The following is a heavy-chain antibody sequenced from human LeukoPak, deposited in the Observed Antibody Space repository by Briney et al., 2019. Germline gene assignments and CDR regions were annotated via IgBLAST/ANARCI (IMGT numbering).Heavy chain of an antibody. Sequence: PGGSLRLSCAASGFTFSGYGMHWVRQAPGKGLEWVIFIRYGGSNHNYADSVKGRFTISRDNFKNTLYLQMNSLRPEDTALYYCAKDLAWGFDYWGQGTLVTVSS. J-gene: IGHJ4*02. CDR1: GFTFSGYG. CDR3: AKDLAWGFDY. V-gene: IGHV3-30*02. CDR2: IRYGGSNH. D-gene: IGHD7-27*01.